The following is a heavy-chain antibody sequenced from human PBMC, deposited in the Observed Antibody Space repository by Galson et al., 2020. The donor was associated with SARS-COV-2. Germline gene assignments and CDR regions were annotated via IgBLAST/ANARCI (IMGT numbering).Heavy chain of an antibody. D-gene: IGHD3-22*01. CDR3: AKASIPYWGVVYASVSNYYDSSDYFDY. CDR1: GFTFSSYG. V-gene: IGHV3-30*18. J-gene: IGHJ4*02. Sequence: TGGSLRLSCAASGFTFSSYGMHWVRQAPGKGLEWVAVISYDGSNKYYADSVKGRFTISRDNSKNTLYLQMNSLRAEDTAVYYCAKASIPYWGVVYASVSNYYDSSDYFDYWGQGTLVTVSS. CDR2: ISYDGSNK.